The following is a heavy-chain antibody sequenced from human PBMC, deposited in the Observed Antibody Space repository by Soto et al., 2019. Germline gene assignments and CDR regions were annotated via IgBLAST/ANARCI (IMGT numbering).Heavy chain of an antibody. CDR2: LGLIPRHT. CDR3: AAYADGPYRPPYDY. CDR1: GSTFTSSV. D-gene: IGHD3-16*02. V-gene: IGHV3-23*01. J-gene: IGHJ4*02. Sequence: XESLRLSCAASGSTFTSSVMAWVRRPPGRGLEWISSLGLIPRHTFYADSVKGRFTISRDNSRTTLYLQMTGLTFDDTAVYYCAAYADGPYRPPYDYWGQGTQVTVSS.